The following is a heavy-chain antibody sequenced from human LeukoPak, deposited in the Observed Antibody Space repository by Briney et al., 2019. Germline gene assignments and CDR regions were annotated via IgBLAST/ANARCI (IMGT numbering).Heavy chain of an antibody. J-gene: IGHJ6*03. CDR2: ISAYNGNT. CDR1: GYTFTSFG. D-gene: IGHD5-18*01. V-gene: IGHV1-18*01. CDR3: ARTGGYSYGFDYYYYYYMDV. Sequence: ASVKVPCKASGYTFTSFGISWVRQAPGQGLEWMGWISAYNGNTNYAQKFQGRVTMTRNTSISTAYMELSSLRSEDTAVYYCARTGGYSYGFDYYYYYYMDVWGKGTTVTVSS.